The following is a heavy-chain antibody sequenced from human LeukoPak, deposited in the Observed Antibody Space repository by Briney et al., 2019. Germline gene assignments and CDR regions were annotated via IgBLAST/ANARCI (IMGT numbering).Heavy chain of an antibody. D-gene: IGHD6-19*01. CDR3: ARACLAVAGTRNYYYYYGMDV. V-gene: IGHV4-34*01. CDR2: INHSGST. J-gene: IGHJ6*02. Sequence: SETLSLTCAVYGGSFSGYYWSRIRQPPGKGLEWIGEINHSGSTNYNPSLKSRVTISVDTSKNQFSLKLSSVTAADTAVYYCARACLAVAGTRNYYYYYGMDVWGQGTTVTVSS. CDR1: GGSFSGYY.